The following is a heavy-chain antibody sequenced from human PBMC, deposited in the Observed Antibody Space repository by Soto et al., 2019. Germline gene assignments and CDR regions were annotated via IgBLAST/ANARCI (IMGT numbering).Heavy chain of an antibody. V-gene: IGHV3-21*01. CDR1: GFTFSSYS. CDR2: ISSSSYI. CDR3: AREARGFTRYDILTGYRLDY. D-gene: IGHD3-9*01. Sequence: GGSLRLSCAASGFTFSSYSMNWVRQAPGKGLEWVSSISSSSYIYYADSVKGRFTISRDNAKNSLYLQMNSLRAEDTAVYYCAREARGFTRYDILTGYRLDYWGQGTLVTVSS. J-gene: IGHJ4*02.